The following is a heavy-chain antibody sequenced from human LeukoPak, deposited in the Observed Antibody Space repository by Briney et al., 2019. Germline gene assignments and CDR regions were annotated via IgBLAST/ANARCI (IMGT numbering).Heavy chain of an antibody. CDR1: GYSFTSYW. V-gene: IGHV5-51*01. Sequence: GASLQISCKGSGYSFTSYWIGWVRQMPGKGLEWMGIIYPGDSDTRYSPSFQGQVTISADKSISTAYLQWSSLKASDTAMYYCARESVHEGFDPWGQGTLVTVSS. J-gene: IGHJ5*02. CDR2: IYPGDSDT. CDR3: ARESVHEGFDP.